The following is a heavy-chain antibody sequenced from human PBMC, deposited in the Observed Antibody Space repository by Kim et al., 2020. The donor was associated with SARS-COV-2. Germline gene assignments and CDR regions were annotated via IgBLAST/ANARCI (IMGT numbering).Heavy chain of an antibody. CDR1: GFTFSSYA. Sequence: VGSLRLSCAASGFTFSSYAMSWVRQAPGKGLEWVSAISGSGGSTYYADSVKGRFTISRDNSKNTLYLQMNSLRAEDTAVYYCAKVYLGSGWSYYFDYWGQGTLVTVSS. CDR2: ISGSGGST. V-gene: IGHV3-23*01. CDR3: AKVYLGSGWSYYFDY. J-gene: IGHJ4*02. D-gene: IGHD6-19*01.